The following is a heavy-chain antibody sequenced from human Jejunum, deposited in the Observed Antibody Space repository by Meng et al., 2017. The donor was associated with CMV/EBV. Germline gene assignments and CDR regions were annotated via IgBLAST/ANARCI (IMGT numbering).Heavy chain of an antibody. CDR1: A. V-gene: IGHV3-23*03. J-gene: IGHJ6*02. CDR3: ARWSQWYYDIYTGYNFYGMDV. D-gene: IGHD3-9*01. Sequence: AMTWVRQAPGKGLEWVSVINSGGSDTKYADSVEGRFTISRDNSKNTVYLQMNSLRAEDTAVYYCARWSQWYYDIYTGYNFYGMDVWGQGTTVTVSS. CDR2: INSGGSDT.